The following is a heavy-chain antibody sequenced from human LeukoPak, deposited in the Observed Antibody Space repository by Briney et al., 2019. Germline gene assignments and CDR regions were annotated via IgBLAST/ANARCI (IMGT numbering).Heavy chain of an antibody. D-gene: IGHD3-10*01. CDR2: LSWNSDNI. J-gene: IGHJ2*01. Sequence: PAGGSLRLSCTASGFAFDDYAMHWVRQTPGKGLEWVSGLSWNSDNIAYAESVKGRFTISRDNANISLHLRMNNLRPEDTASYFCAKGFGSGTGWYFDVWGRGTLVSVSS. CDR3: AKGFGSGTGWYFDV. V-gene: IGHV3-9*01. CDR1: GFAFDDYA.